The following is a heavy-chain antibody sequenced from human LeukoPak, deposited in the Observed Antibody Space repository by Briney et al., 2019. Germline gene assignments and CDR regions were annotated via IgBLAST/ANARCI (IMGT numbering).Heavy chain of an antibody. CDR1: GFTFSSYG. V-gene: IGHV3-30*18. J-gene: IGHJ4*02. CDR2: ISYDGSNK. CDR3: AKAGIAAAGTSGDY. D-gene: IGHD6-13*01. Sequence: AGGSLRLSCAASGFTFSSYGMHWVRQAPGKGLEWVAVISYDGSNKYYADSVKGRFTISRDNSKNTLYLQMNSLRAEDTAVYYCAKAGIAAAGTSGDYWGQGTLVTVSS.